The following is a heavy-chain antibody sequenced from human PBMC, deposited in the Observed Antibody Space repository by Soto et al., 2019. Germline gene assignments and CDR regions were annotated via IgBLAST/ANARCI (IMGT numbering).Heavy chain of an antibody. CDR3: ARPLCITIFGVVITYYYYGMDV. V-gene: IGHV3-30-3*01. CDR2: ISYDGSNK. CDR1: GFNFRSYA. D-gene: IGHD3-3*01. Sequence: PGGSLRLSCAASGFNFRSYAIHWVRQAPGKGLEWVAVISYDGSNKYYADSVKGRFTISRDNSKNTLYLQMNSLRAEDTAVYYCARPLCITIFGVVITYYYYGMDVWGQGTTVTVSS. J-gene: IGHJ6*02.